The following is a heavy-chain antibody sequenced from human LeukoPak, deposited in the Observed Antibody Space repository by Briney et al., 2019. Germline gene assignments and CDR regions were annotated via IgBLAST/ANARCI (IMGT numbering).Heavy chain of an antibody. Sequence: GGSLRLSCAASGFTFSSYWMSWLRQAPGKGLEWVAVIWYDGSNKYYADSVKGRFTISRDNSKNTLYLRMNSLRAEDTAVYYCATPVITGSSGYYLDYWGQGTLVTVSS. CDR3: ATPVITGSSGYYLDY. V-gene: IGHV3-33*08. CDR1: GFTFSSYW. CDR2: IWYDGSNK. J-gene: IGHJ4*02. D-gene: IGHD3-22*01.